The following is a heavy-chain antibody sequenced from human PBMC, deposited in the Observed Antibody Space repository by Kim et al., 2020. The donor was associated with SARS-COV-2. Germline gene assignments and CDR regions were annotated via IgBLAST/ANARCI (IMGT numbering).Heavy chain of an antibody. CDR2: ISSSSSYI. D-gene: IGHD3-3*01. CDR1: GFTFSSYS. V-gene: IGHV3-21*01. CDR3: ARDGGITIFGVVTADYGMDV. Sequence: GGSLRLSCAASGFTFSSYSMNWVRQAPGKGLEWVSSISSSSSYISYADSVKGRFTIARDNAKNSLYLQMNSLRAEDTDVYYCARDGGITIFGVVTADYGMDVWGQGTTVTVSS. J-gene: IGHJ6*02.